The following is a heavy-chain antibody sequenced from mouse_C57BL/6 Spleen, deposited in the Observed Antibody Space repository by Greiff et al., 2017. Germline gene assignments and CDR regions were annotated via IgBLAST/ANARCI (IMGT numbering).Heavy chain of an antibody. V-gene: IGHV1-82*01. D-gene: IGHD2-3*01. Sequence: VQLQQSGPELVKPGASVKISCKASGYAFSSSWMNWVKQRPGKGLEWIGRIYPGDGDTNYNGKFKGKATLTADKSASTAYMQLSSLTSEDSAVYFCARSGDCYFHFDYWGQGTTLTVSS. CDR1: GYAFSSSW. CDR2: IYPGDGDT. J-gene: IGHJ2*01. CDR3: ARSGDCYFHFDY.